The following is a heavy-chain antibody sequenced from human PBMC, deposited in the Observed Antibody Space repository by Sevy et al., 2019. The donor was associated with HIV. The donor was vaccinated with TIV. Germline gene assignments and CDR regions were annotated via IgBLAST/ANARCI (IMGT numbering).Heavy chain of an antibody. Sequence: GGSPRLSCAASGFTFSSYSMNWVRQAPGKGLEWVSSISSSSSYIYYADSVKGRFTISRDNAKNSLYLQMNSLRAEDTAVYYCARDRGVYSGYDSNWFDPWGQGTLVTVSS. CDR3: ARDRGVYSGYDSNWFDP. J-gene: IGHJ5*02. V-gene: IGHV3-21*01. D-gene: IGHD5-12*01. CDR1: GFTFSSYS. CDR2: ISSSSSYI.